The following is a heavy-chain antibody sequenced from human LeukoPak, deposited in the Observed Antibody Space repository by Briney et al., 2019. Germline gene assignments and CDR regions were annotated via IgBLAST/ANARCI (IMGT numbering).Heavy chain of an antibody. CDR2: NYHSGRT. J-gene: IGHJ4*02. CDR1: DYSIYSGHY. CDR3: ARHASPDIVIVPAATFDY. D-gene: IGHD2-2*01. V-gene: IGHV4-38-2*01. Sequence: SETLSLTCAVSDYSIYSGHYWGWLRQPPGKGLEWIGSNYHSGRTYYNPSLKSRVTTSVDTSKNQFSLKLTSVTAADTAVYYCARHASPDIVIVPAATFDYWGQGTLVTVSS.